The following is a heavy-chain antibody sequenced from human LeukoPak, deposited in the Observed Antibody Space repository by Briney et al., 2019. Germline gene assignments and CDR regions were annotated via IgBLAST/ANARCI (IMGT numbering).Heavy chain of an antibody. CDR3: AKEPEDYDILTGYPNWFDP. Sequence: PGGSLRLSCAASGFTFNNYVMTWVRQAPGKGLEWVSTISGSGGSTYYADSVKGRFTISRDNSKNTLYLQMNSLRAEDTAVYYCAKEPEDYDILTGYPNWFDPWGQGTLVTVSS. D-gene: IGHD3-9*01. CDR1: GFTFNNYV. CDR2: ISGSGGST. J-gene: IGHJ5*02. V-gene: IGHV3-23*01.